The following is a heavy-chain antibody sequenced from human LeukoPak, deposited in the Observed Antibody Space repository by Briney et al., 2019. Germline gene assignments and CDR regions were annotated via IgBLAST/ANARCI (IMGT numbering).Heavy chain of an antibody. D-gene: IGHD2-15*01. CDR2: ISTTGGNT. J-gene: IGHJ4*02. CDR1: GFTFSTYA. CDR3: LGYCSGGGCYSGAH. Sequence: GGSLRLSCSASGFTFSTYAVSWVRQAPGKGLEWVSAISTTGGNTYYADSVKGRFTISRDNSKNTQFLQMNSLRGEDTAVYYCLGYCSGGGCYSGAHWGQGTLVTVSS. V-gene: IGHV3-23*01.